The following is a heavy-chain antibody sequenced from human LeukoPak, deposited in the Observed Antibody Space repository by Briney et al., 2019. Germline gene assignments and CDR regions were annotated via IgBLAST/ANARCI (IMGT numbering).Heavy chain of an antibody. J-gene: IGHJ5*02. Sequence: SETLSLTCTVSGGSISSYNWCWIRQPPGHGLEWLGYIYYSGSTNYKPSLNSRVTISVDTSKNQFSLKLSSVTAADTAVYYCARGGYYGSGNDFRFDPWGQGTLVTVSS. CDR1: GGSISSYN. CDR3: ARGGYYGSGNDFRFDP. V-gene: IGHV4-59*01. D-gene: IGHD3-10*01. CDR2: IYYSGST.